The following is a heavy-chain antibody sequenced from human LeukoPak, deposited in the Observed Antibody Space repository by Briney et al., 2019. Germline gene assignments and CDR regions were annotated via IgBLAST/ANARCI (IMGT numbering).Heavy chain of an antibody. Sequence: SETLSLTCTVSGGSISSYYWSWIRQPPGKGLEWIGYIYYSGSTNYNPSLKSRVTISVDTSKNQFSLKLSSVTAADTAVYYCARDLYGGNAPGIDYWGQGTLVTVSS. CDR2: IYYSGST. V-gene: IGHV4-59*12. CDR1: GGSISSYY. CDR3: ARDLYGGNAPGIDY. D-gene: IGHD4-23*01. J-gene: IGHJ4*02.